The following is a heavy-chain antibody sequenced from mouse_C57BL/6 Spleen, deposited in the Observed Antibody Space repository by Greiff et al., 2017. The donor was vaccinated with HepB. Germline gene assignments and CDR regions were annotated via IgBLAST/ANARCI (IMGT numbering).Heavy chain of an antibody. CDR2: ISSGGSYT. CDR1: GFTFSSYG. V-gene: IGHV5-6*02. CDR3: ARRPDYYGSSYFDY. Sequence: EVKVIESGGDLVKPGGSLKLSCAASGFTFSSYGMSWVRQTPDKRLEWVATISSGGSYTYYPDSVKGRFTISRDNAKNTLYLQMSSLKSEDTAMYYCARRPDYYGSSYFDYWGQGTTLTVSS. D-gene: IGHD1-1*01. J-gene: IGHJ2*01.